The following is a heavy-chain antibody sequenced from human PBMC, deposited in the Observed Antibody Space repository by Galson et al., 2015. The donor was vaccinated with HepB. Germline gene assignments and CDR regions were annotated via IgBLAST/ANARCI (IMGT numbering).Heavy chain of an antibody. CDR2: ISAYNGNT. CDR1: GYTFTSYG. Sequence: SVKVSCKASGYTFTSYGISWVRQAPGQGLEWMGWISAYNGNTNYAQKLQGRVTMTTDTSTSTAYMELRSLRSDDTAVYYCARFKFGAVAGTPDYWGQGTLVTVSS. V-gene: IGHV1-18*01. J-gene: IGHJ4*02. D-gene: IGHD6-19*01. CDR3: ARFKFGAVAGTPDY.